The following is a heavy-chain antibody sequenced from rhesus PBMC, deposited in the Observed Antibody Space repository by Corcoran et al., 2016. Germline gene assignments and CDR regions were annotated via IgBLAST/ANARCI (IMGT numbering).Heavy chain of an antibody. J-gene: IGHJ4*01. CDR3: ASLYSSGWYYFDY. Sequence: QVQLQQWGEGLVKPSETLSLTCAVYGGSISGYYYWSWIRQPPGKGLEWIVYIYGNSASTNYNPSLKSRVTISTDTSKNQFSLKLSSVTAADTAVYYCASLYSSGWYYFDYWGQGVLVTVSS. CDR1: GGSISGYYY. CDR2: IYGNSAST. D-gene: IGHD6-31*01. V-gene: IGHV4-73*01.